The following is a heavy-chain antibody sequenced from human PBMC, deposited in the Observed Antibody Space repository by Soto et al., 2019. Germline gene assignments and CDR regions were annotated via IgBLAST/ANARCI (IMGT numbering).Heavy chain of an antibody. CDR1: GGSISSGGYY. Sequence: SETLSLTCTVSGGSISSGGYYWSWIRQHPGKGLEWIGYIYYSGSTYYNPSLKSRVTISVDTSKNQFSLKLSSVTAADTAVYYCARGNNSGYYDFWSGPSYYGMDVWGQGTTVTVSS. J-gene: IGHJ6*02. CDR2: IYYSGST. V-gene: IGHV4-31*03. D-gene: IGHD3-3*01. CDR3: ARGNNSGYYDFWSGPSYYGMDV.